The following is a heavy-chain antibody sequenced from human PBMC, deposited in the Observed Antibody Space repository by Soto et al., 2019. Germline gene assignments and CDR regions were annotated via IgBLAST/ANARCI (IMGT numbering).Heavy chain of an antibody. J-gene: IGHJ4*02. D-gene: IGHD4-17*01. V-gene: IGHV4-4*02. CDR1: VDSISSSFW. CDR2: IYHTEST. CDR3: ARYDFGTFDY. Sequence: SETLSLTCAVSVDSISSSFWWSWVRQPPGKGLEWIGEIYHTESTVYNPSLKSRVTISVDKSKNQFSLNLDSVTAADTAVYYCARYDFGTFDYWGRGILVTFSS.